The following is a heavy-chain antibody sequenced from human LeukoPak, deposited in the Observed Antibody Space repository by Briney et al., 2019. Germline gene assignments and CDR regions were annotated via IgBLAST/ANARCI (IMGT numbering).Heavy chain of an antibody. CDR1: GGSISSYY. J-gene: IGHJ6*03. Sequence: PSETLSLTCAVSGGSISSYYWSWIRQPPGKGLEWIGYIYYSGSTNYNPSLKSRVTISVDTSKNQFSLKLSSVTAADTAVYYCARGGHGDYLSYYYMDVWGKGTTVTVSS. CDR3: ARGGHGDYLSYYYMDV. V-gene: IGHV4-59*01. D-gene: IGHD4-17*01. CDR2: IYYSGST.